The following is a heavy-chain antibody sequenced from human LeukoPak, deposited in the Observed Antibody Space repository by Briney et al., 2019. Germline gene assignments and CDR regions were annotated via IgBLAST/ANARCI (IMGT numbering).Heavy chain of an antibody. V-gene: IGHV4-59*01. CDR3: ASAGGWYGGVDY. Sequence: SEALSLTCTVSGGSISSYYWSWIRQPPGKGLEWIGYIYYSGSTNYNPSLKSRVTISVDTSKNQFSLKLSSVTAADTAVYYCASAGGWYGGVDYWGQGTLVTVSS. D-gene: IGHD6-19*01. J-gene: IGHJ4*02. CDR1: GGSISSYY. CDR2: IYYSGST.